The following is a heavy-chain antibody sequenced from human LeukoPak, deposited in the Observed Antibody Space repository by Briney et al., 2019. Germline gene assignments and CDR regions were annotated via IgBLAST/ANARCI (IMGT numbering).Heavy chain of an antibody. CDR1: GGTISSHY. CDR3: ARHPCLNCSGGAFDI. Sequence: SETLSLTCIVSGGTISSHYWSWIRQPPGKGLEWIGYISHIGGTNYSPSVRSRVTMSLDTSKNQFSLRLSSVTAADTAVYYCARHPCLNCSGGAFDIWGQGTMVTVSS. V-gene: IGHV4-59*08. CDR2: ISHIGGT. D-gene: IGHD2-15*01. J-gene: IGHJ3*02.